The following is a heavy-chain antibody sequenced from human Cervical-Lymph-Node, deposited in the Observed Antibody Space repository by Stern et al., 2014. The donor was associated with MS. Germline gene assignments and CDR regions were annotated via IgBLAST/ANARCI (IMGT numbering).Heavy chain of an antibody. CDR1: GGSISSGSDY. J-gene: IGHJ4*02. Sequence: QVQLQESGPGLVKPSQTLSLTCTVSGGSISSGSDYWSWIRQPVGKGLEWIGRIHPSGSAFSTPSLKRRVTISTDTSMNQFSLELNSATAADTAIYYCASGYRIFDYWGQGILVTVSS. D-gene: IGHD5-18*01. CDR2: IHPSGSA. V-gene: IGHV4-61*02. CDR3: ASGYRIFDY.